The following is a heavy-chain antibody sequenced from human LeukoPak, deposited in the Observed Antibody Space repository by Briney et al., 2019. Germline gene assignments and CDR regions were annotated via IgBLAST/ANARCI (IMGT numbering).Heavy chain of an antibody. CDR1: GYTFTSYD. V-gene: IGHV1-8*01. Sequence: AAVKVSCKASGYTFTSYDINWERQATGQGLEWMGWMNPNSGNTGYAQKFQGRVTITINTSISTAYMELSSLRSEDTAVYYCARDFVGSGWPFDYWGQGTLVTVSS. D-gene: IGHD6-19*01. J-gene: IGHJ4*02. CDR2: MNPNSGNT. CDR3: ARDFVGSGWPFDY.